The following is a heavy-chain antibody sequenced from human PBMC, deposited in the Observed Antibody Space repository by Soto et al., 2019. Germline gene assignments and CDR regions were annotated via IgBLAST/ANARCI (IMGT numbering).Heavy chain of an antibody. V-gene: IGHV4-34*01. J-gene: IGHJ4*02. CDR1: GGSFSGYY. CDR2: INHSGST. D-gene: IGHD6-13*01. Sequence: SETLSLTCAVSGGSFSGYYWSWIRQPPGKGLEWIGEINHSGSTNYNPSLKSRVTLSVDTSKNQFSLQLSSVTAADTAVYYCGRGCSSWYFPYWGQGTLVAVSS. CDR3: GRGCSSWYFPY.